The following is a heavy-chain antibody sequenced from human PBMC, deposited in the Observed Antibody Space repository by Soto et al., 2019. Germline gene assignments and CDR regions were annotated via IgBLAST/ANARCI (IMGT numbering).Heavy chain of an antibody. Sequence: XGTLSLTCTVSGASISGFYWSWIRKSAGKGLEWIGRIYATGTTDYNPSLKSRVMMSVDTSKKQFSLKLRSATAADTAVYYCVRDGTKTLRDWFDPWGQGISVTVSS. CDR3: VRDGTKTLRDWFDP. J-gene: IGHJ5*02. V-gene: IGHV4-4*07. CDR1: GASISGFY. CDR2: IYATGTT. D-gene: IGHD1-1*01.